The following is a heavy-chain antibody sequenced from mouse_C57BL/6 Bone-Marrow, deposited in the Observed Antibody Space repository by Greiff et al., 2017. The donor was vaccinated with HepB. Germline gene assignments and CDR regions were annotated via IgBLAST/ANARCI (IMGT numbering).Heavy chain of an antibody. CDR2: IYIGNGYT. CDR3: ARGRATWGYAMDY. D-gene: IGHD3-3*01. CDR1: GYTFTSYG. Sequence: DVQLQESGAELVRPGSSVKMSCKTSGYTFTSYGINWVKQRPGQGLEWIGYIYIGNGYTEYNEKFKGKATLTSDTSSSTAYMQRSSLTSEDSAIYFCARGRATWGYAMDYWGQGTSVTVSS. V-gene: IGHV1-58*01. J-gene: IGHJ4*01.